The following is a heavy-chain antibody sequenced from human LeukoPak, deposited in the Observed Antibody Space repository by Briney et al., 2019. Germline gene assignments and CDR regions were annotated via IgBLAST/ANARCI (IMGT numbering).Heavy chain of an antibody. CDR1: GFTFSSYA. J-gene: IGHJ4*02. V-gene: IGHV3-30-3*01. Sequence: GGSLRLSCAASGFTFSSYAMHWVRQAPGKGLEWVAVISYDGSNKYYADSVKGRFTISRDNSKNTLYLQMNSLRAEDTAVYYCAREVTMIPPEAYYFDYWGQGTLVTVSS. CDR3: AREVTMIPPEAYYFDY. CDR2: ISYDGSNK. D-gene: IGHD3-22*01.